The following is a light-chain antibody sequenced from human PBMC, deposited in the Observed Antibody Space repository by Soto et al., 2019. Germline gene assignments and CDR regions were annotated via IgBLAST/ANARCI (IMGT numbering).Light chain of an antibody. CDR2: NNN. Sequence: QSVLTQSPSASGTPGQRVTISCSGSSSSFKTNSVQWFQQLPGTAPKLLIHNNNQRPSGVPDRFSGSKSGTSASLAISGLQSEDEGDYYCTSWDDSLSGRVFGGGTKVTVL. J-gene: IGLJ2*01. V-gene: IGLV1-44*01. CDR1: SSSFKTNS. CDR3: TSWDDSLSGRV.